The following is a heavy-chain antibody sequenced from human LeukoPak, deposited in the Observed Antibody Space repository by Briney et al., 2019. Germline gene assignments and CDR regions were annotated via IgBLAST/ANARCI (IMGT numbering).Heavy chain of an antibody. J-gene: IGHJ4*02. CDR2: IYNSGTT. D-gene: IGHD3-22*01. CDR1: GDSIRSTTYY. V-gene: IGHV4-39*07. Sequence: SSETLSLTCTVSGDSIRSTTYYWGWIRQPPGRGLEWIGSIYNSGTTYYNPSLKSRVTISVDTSKNQFSLKLSSVTAADTAVYYCANTYYYDSSGPNPNHEKVFDYWGQGTLVTVSS. CDR3: ANTYYYDSSGPNPNHEKVFDY.